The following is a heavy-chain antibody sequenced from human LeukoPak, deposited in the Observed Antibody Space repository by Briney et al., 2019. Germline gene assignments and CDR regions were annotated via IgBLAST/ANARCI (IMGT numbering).Heavy chain of an antibody. D-gene: IGHD2-15*01. CDR3: ARFCSGGSCPFDP. J-gene: IGHJ5*02. Sequence: SQTLSLTCAVSGGSISSGGYCWGWLRQPPGTGLEWIGYIYHSGSTYYNPSLKSRVTISVDRSKNQFSLKLSSVTAADTAVYYCARFCSGGSCPFDPWGQGTLVTVSS. CDR2: IYHSGST. CDR1: GGSISSGGYC. V-gene: IGHV4-30-2*01.